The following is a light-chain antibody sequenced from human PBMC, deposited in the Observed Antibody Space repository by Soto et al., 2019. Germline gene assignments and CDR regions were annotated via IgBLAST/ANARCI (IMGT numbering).Light chain of an antibody. J-gene: IGKJ3*01. CDR3: LQRSAWPLT. Sequence: EIVLTQSPATLSSSAGERATLSCRASQNIGTYLDWYQQKPGQSPRLLIFDASSRATGTPARFSGSGSGTDFTLTISSLEPEDFALYHCLQRSAWPLTFGPGTKVDLK. CDR2: DAS. V-gene: IGKV3-11*01. CDR1: QNIGTY.